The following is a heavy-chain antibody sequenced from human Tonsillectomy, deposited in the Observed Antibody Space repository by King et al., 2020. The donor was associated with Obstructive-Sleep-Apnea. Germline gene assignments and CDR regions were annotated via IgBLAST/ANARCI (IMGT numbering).Heavy chain of an antibody. V-gene: IGHV4-34*01. D-gene: IGHD3-16*01. Sequence: VQLQQWGAGLLKPSETLSLTCAVYGGSFIGDYWSWIRQPPGKGLEWIGEINHIVSTNYNPSLKSRFTISVATSKNQSSLKLITVTAADTAVYYCARAPSYAPFDYWGQGTLVTVSS. CDR3: ARAPSYAPFDY. CDR1: GGSFIGDY. CDR2: INHIVST. J-gene: IGHJ4*02.